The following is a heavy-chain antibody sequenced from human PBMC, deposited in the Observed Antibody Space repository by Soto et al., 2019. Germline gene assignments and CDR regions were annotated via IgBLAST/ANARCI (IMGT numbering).Heavy chain of an antibody. CDR3: AHRERSGYLNY. CDR2: IYWDDDK. CDR1: GFSLSTSGLA. Sequence: QITLKESGPTLVKPTQTLTLTCTFSGFSLSTSGLAVAWIRQPPGKALECLALIYWDDDKRYIPSLQSRLTITKDTSKNQVVLTVTNMEPVDTATYYCAHRERSGYLNYWGQGTLVTVSS. V-gene: IGHV2-5*02. D-gene: IGHD3-22*01. J-gene: IGHJ4*02.